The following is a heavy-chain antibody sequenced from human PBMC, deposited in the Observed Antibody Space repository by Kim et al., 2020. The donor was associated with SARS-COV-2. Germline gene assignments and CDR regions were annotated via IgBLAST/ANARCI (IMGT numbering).Heavy chain of an antibody. Sequence: ASVKVSCKASGYTFTNYYMHWMRQAPGQGLEWMGIINPSGGSTSYAQKFQGRVTMTRDTSTSTVYMNLSSLRSEDTAVYYCARDLTTTVTTPGVGYYYGMDVWGQGTTVTVSS. D-gene: IGHD4-17*01. CDR2: INPSGGST. CDR1: GYTFTNYY. CDR3: ARDLTTTVTTPGVGYYYGMDV. V-gene: IGHV1-46*01. J-gene: IGHJ6*02.